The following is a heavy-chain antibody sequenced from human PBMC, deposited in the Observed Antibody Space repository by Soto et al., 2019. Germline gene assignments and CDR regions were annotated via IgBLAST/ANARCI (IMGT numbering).Heavy chain of an antibody. J-gene: IGHJ4*02. CDR3: ARDAVAGSWYFDF. D-gene: IGHD6-19*01. V-gene: IGHV1-69*01. Sequence: QVQLVQSGAEVKKPGSSVKVSCKASGVAFSSHAISWVRKAPGQGLEWMGGSIPGFGAANYAQKFQGRVTIIADESTGTAYMEVSNLRSDDTAIYYCARDAVAGSWYFDFWGQGTLVTVSS. CDR2: SIPGFGAA. CDR1: GVAFSSHA.